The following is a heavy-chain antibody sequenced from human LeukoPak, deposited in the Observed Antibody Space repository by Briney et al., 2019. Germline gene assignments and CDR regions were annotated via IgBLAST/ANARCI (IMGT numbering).Heavy chain of an antibody. J-gene: IGHJ4*02. CDR1: GGSISSGDYY. CDR3: ARHGVGRGGDFDY. Sequence: SETLSLTCTVSGGSISSGDYYWSWIRQPPGKGLEWIGYIYYSGSTYYNPSLKSRVTISVDTSKNQFSLKLNSVTAADTAVYYCARHGVGRGGDFDYWGQGTLVTVSS. D-gene: IGHD3-10*01. CDR2: IYYSGST. V-gene: IGHV4-30-4*01.